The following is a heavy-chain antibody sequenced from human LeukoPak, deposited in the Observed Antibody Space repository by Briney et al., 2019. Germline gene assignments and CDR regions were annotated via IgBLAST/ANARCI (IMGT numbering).Heavy chain of an antibody. CDR1: GGSFSGYY. CDR3: ARGIARSWYYYYYMDV. J-gene: IGHJ6*03. V-gene: IGHV4-34*01. D-gene: IGHD1-26*01. Sequence: SETLSLXCAVYGGSFSGYYWSWIRQPPGKGLEWIGEINHSGSTNYNPSLKSRVTISVDTSKNQFSLKLSSVTAADTAVYYCARGIARSWYYYYYMDVWGKGTTVTVSS. CDR2: INHSGST.